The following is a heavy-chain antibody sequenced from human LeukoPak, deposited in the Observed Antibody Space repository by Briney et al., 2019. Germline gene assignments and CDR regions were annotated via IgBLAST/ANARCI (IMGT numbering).Heavy chain of an antibody. D-gene: IGHD3-10*01. J-gene: IGHJ4*02. CDR3: ARDPGDYYFDY. CDR1: GFTFSNYW. V-gene: IGHV3-74*01. CDR2: INPDGSNT. Sequence: GGSLRLSCAASGFTFSNYWMHWVRQDPGKGLVWVSYINPDGSNTNYADSVKGRFTISRDNAKNALYLQMNSLRAEDTAVYYCARDPGDYYFDYWGQGTLVTVSS.